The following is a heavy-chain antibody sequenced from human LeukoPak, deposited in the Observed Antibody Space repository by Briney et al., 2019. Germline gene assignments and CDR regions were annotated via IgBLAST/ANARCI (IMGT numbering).Heavy chain of an antibody. CDR1: GGSINSGGYY. V-gene: IGHV4-31*03. Sequence: PSETPSLTCTVSGGSINSGGYYWSWIRQHPGKGLEWIGYIYYSGNTYYDPSLKSRVTISLDTSKNQFSLKLSSVTAADTAVYYCASGWLRYYYFDTWGQGTLVTVSS. CDR2: IYYSGNT. CDR3: ASGWLRYYYFDT. D-gene: IGHD2-21*01. J-gene: IGHJ4*02.